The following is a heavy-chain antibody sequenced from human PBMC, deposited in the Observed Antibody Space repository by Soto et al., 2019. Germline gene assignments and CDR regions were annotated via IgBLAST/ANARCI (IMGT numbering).Heavy chain of an antibody. D-gene: IGHD3-3*01. V-gene: IGHV1-69*06. J-gene: IGHJ4*02. Sequence: QERLVQSGAEVRKPGSSVKVSCKVTGGTSTRYAINWVRQAPGEGLEWMGGIVPMFGTSKYAQKFQGRVTITADTSTNIAYMELRSLRSEDTAVYYCNRGSEYDFWSGYLWGQGTLVSVSS. CDR1: GGTSTRYA. CDR2: IVPMFGTS. CDR3: NRGSEYDFWSGYL.